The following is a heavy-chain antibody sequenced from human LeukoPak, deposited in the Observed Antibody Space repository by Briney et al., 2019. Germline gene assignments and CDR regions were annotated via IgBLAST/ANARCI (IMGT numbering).Heavy chain of an antibody. D-gene: IGHD3-3*01. V-gene: IGHV4-59*01. CDR1: GGSISSYY. Sequence: PSETLSLTCTVSGGSISSYYWSWIRQPPGKGLEWIGYIYYSGSTNYNPSLKSRVTISVDTSKNQFSLKLSSVTAADTAVYYCARCGVTDFWSGYYTGRWGYNWFDLWGQGTLVTVPS. CDR3: ARCGVTDFWSGYYTGRWGYNWFDL. J-gene: IGHJ5*02. CDR2: IYYSGST.